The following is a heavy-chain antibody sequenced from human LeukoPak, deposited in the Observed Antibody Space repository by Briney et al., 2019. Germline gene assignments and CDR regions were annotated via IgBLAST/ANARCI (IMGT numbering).Heavy chain of an antibody. CDR1: GGSISSGGYY. D-gene: IGHD3-22*01. CDR2: IYHSGST. J-gene: IGHJ4*02. V-gene: IGHV4-30-2*01. CDR3: ARDPRALFYYDSSRDMRFDY. Sequence: SSETLSLTCTVSGGSISSGGYYWSWIRQPPGKGLEWIGYIYHSGSTYYNPSLKSRVTISVDRSKNQFSLKLSSVTAADTAVYYCARDPRALFYYDSSRDMRFDYWGQGTLATVSS.